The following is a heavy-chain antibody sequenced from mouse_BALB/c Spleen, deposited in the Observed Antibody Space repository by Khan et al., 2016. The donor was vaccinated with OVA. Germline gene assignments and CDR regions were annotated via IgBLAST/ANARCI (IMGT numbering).Heavy chain of an antibody. Sequence: QVQLQQSGAELAKPGASVKMSCKASGYTFTSYWMHWVKQRPGQGLEWIGYINPATDYIEYNQKFKNKATLTADKSSNTAYMQLSSLTSEDSAVYYCASHGSSSAWFTYWGQGTPVTVSA. D-gene: IGHD1-1*01. J-gene: IGHJ3*01. CDR1: GYTFTSYW. CDR2: INPATDYI. V-gene: IGHV1-7*01. CDR3: ASHGSSSAWFTY.